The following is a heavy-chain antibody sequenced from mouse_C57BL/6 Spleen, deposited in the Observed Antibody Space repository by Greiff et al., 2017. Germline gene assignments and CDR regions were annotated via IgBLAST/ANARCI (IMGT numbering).Heavy chain of an antibody. J-gene: IGHJ2*01. CDR1: GYTFTSYW. Sequence: QVQLQQPGAELVKPGASVTLSCKASGYTFTSYWMQWVKQRPGQGLEWIGEIDPSDSYTNSNQKFKGKATLTVDTSSSTANMQLSSLTSEDSAVYYGARGDYGSSYYFDYWGQGTTLTVSS. CDR3: ARGDYGSSYYFDY. CDR2: IDPSDSYT. V-gene: IGHV1-50*01. D-gene: IGHD1-1*01.